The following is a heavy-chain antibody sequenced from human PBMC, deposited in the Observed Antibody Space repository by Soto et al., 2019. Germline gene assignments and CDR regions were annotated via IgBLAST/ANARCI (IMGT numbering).Heavy chain of an antibody. CDR3: AREWGDGYNYDYYYYRMDV. CDR2: INPNSGGT. J-gene: IGHJ6*02. CDR1: GYTFTGYN. Sequence: GASVKVSCKASGYTFTGYNMHWVRQAPGQGLEWMGWINPNSGGTNYAQKFQGRVTMTRDTSISTAYMELSRLRSDDTAVYYCAREWGDGYNYDYYYYRMDVWGQGTTVTVSS. V-gene: IGHV1-2*02. D-gene: IGHD5-12*01.